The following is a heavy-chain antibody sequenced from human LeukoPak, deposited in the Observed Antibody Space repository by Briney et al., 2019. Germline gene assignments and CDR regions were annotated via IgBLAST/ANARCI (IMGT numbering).Heavy chain of an antibody. D-gene: IGHD4-23*01. CDR3: ASAKTTVAFYYYYYMDV. Sequence: PGGSLRLSCAASGFTFSSYSMNWVRQAPGKGLEWVSSISSSSSYIYYADSVKGRFTISRDNAKNSLYLRMNSLRAEDTAVYYCASAKTTVAFYYYYYMDVWGKGTTVTVSS. J-gene: IGHJ6*03. CDR2: ISSSSSYI. CDR1: GFTFSSYS. V-gene: IGHV3-21*01.